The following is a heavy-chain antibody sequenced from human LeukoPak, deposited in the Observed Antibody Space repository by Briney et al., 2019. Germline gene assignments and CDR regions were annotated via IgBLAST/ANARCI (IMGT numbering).Heavy chain of an antibody. CDR3: TRSESGTYKGGFDF. D-gene: IGHD1-26*01. J-gene: IGHJ4*02. CDR2: IRSKTYGGTG. CDR1: GFTFGDYA. V-gene: IGHV3-49*03. Sequence: QPRRSLRLSCTASGFTFGDYAMNWFRQAPGKGLEWVGFIRSKTYGGTGEYAASVKGRFTISRDDSKSIAHLQMNSLKTEDTAVYYCTRSESGTYKGGFDFWGQGTLVTVSS.